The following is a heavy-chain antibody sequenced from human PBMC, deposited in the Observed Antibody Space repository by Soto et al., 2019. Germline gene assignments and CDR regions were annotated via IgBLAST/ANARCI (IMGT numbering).Heavy chain of an antibody. J-gene: IGHJ3*02. Sequence: LWRTLSLTCAMFGDSVVSNSAAWNWIRQSPSRGLEWLGRTYYRSKWYNDYAVSVKSRITINPDTSKNQFSLQLNSVTPEDTAVYYCAMEYCSSTSCSPSAFDIWGQGTMVTVSS. D-gene: IGHD2-2*01. CDR1: GDSVVSNSAA. CDR2: TYYRSKWYN. CDR3: AMEYCSSTSCSPSAFDI. V-gene: IGHV6-1*01.